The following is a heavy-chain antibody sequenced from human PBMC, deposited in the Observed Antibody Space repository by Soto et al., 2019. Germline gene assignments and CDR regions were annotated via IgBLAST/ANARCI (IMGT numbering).Heavy chain of an antibody. Sequence: ASVKVSCKASGFTFTSSAVQWVRQPRGQRLEWIGWIVVGSGNTNYAQKFQERVTITRDMSTSTAYMELSSLRSEDTAVYYCAAHLRIAAAEPWGQGTLVTVSS. V-gene: IGHV1-58*01. CDR2: IVVGSGNT. J-gene: IGHJ5*02. CDR3: AAHLRIAAAEP. CDR1: GFTFTSSA. D-gene: IGHD6-13*01.